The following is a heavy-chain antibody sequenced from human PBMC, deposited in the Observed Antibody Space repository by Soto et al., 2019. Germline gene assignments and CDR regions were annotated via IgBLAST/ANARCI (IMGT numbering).Heavy chain of an antibody. V-gene: IGHV3-23*01. Sequence: HPGGSLRLSCAASGFSFSEYSVTWVRQAPGKGLQWVSAISGDTATTHYADSVKGRFTISRDNSRDTLYLQMNSLRVEDTAIYYCAKPLQQWLLQGSGVDVWGQGTTVTVSS. CDR2: ISGDTATT. CDR3: AKPLQQWLLQGSGVDV. CDR1: GFSFSEYS. J-gene: IGHJ6*02. D-gene: IGHD6-19*01.